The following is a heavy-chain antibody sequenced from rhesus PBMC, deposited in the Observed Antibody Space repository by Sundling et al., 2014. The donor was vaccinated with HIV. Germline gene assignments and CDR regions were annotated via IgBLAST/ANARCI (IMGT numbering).Heavy chain of an antibody. CDR3: GIPHSALDY. CDR2: INGNSGST. J-gene: IGHJ4*01. D-gene: IGHD1-44*01. V-gene: IGHV4-80*01. Sequence: QVELQESGPGLVKPSETLSLTCTVSGASISSYWWTWIRQSPGKGLEWIGEINGNSGSTNYNPSLKSRVTISRDTSKNQFSLNLSSVTAADTAVYYCGIPHSALDYWGQGFLVSVSP. CDR1: GASISSYW.